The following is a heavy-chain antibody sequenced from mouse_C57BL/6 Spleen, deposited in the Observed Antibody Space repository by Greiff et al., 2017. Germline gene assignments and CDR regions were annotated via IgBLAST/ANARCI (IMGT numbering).Heavy chain of an antibody. D-gene: IGHD2-1*01. J-gene: IGHJ3*01. CDR1: GYSFTDYN. CDR3: VYYGNYGSWFAY. Sequence: EVQLQESGPELVKPGASVKISCKASGYSFTDYNMNWVKQSNGQSLEWIGVIYPNYGTTSYNQKFKGKATLTVDQSSSTAYMQLNSLTSEAAAVXDVVYYGNYGSWFAYWGQGTLVTVSA. CDR2: IYPNYGTT. V-gene: IGHV1-39*01.